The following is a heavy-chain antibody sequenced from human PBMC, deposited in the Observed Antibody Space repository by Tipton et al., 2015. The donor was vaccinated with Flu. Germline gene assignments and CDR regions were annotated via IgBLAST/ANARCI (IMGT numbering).Heavy chain of an antibody. CDR1: GYTFTGYY. D-gene: IGHD6-6*01. J-gene: IGHJ6*02. V-gene: IGHV1-2*02. CDR2: INPNSGGT. Sequence: QLVQSGAEVKKPGASVKVSCKASGYTFTGYYMHWVRQAPGQGLEWMGWINPNSGGTNYAQKFQGRVTMTRDTSISTAYMELSRLRSDATAVYYCARDWASSSYYYYYYGMDVWGQGTTVPVSS. CDR3: ARDWASSSYYYYYYGMDV.